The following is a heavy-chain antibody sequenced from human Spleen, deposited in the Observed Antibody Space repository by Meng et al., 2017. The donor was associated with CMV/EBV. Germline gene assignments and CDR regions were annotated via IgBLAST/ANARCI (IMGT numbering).Heavy chain of an antibody. CDR3: ARDVPTRIAVAGSSFDY. CDR2: ISTTGHTT. Sequence: GGSLRLSCTASGFTFSSYEMNWVRQAPGKGLEWLSYISTTGHTTYYADSVKGRFTISRDNAKNSLYLQMNSLRAEDTAVYYCARDVPTRIAVAGSSFDYWGQGTLVTVSS. J-gene: IGHJ4*02. V-gene: IGHV3-48*03. D-gene: IGHD6-19*01. CDR1: GFTFSSYE.